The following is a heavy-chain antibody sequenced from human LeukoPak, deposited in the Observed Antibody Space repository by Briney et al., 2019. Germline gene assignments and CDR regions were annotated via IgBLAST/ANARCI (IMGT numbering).Heavy chain of an antibody. J-gene: IGHJ4*02. CDR2: ISGSGGST. CDR1: GFTLCSYA. Sequence: QPGGALRISCAAPGFTLCSYALSWGRPAPGKGLEWVSAISGSGGSTYYADSVKGRFTISRDNSKNTLYLQMNSLRAEDTAVYYCATSAFDYWGQGTLVTVSS. CDR3: ATSAFDY. V-gene: IGHV3-23*01.